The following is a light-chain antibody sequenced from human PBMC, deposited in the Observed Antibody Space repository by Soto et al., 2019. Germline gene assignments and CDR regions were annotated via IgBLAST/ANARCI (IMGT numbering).Light chain of an antibody. V-gene: IGLV1-44*01. CDR2: SNN. J-gene: IGLJ1*01. Sequence: QSVLTQPPSASETPGQRVTISCSGSSSNIGSNSVNWYQQLPGTAPKLLIYSNNQRPSGVPDRFSGSKSGTSASLAISGLQSEDEADYYCAAWDDSLNAYYVFGTGTKVTVL. CDR3: AAWDDSLNAYYV. CDR1: SSNIGSNS.